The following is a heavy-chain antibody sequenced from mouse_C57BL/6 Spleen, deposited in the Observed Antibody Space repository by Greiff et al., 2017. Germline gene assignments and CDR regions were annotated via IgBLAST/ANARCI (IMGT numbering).Heavy chain of an antibody. CDR3: ARGYYEYDYWYFDV. D-gene: IGHD2-4*01. Sequence: EVKLVESGGGLVQPGGSLKLSCAASGFTFSDYYMYWVRQTPEKRLEWVAYISNGGGSNYYPDTVKGRFTISRDNAKNTLYLQMSRLKSEDTAMYYCARGYYEYDYWYFDVWGTGTTVTVSS. CDR1: GFTFSDYY. CDR2: ISNGGGSN. J-gene: IGHJ1*03. V-gene: IGHV5-12*01.